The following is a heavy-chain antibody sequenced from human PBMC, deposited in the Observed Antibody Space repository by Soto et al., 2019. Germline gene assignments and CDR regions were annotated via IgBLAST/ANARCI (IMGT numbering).Heavy chain of an antibody. CDR3: ARDWNSGYDWRLLKY. J-gene: IGHJ4*02. CDR1: GYTFTTYG. CDR2: INGDNGNT. V-gene: IGHV1-3*01. D-gene: IGHD5-12*01. Sequence: QVQFVQSGAEVKKPGASVKVSCKASGYTFTTYGLHWVRQAPGQRLEWMGWINGDNGNTKYSQKFQGRVTITRDTSASTAYMELSSLTSEDTAVYYCARDWNSGYDWRLLKYWGPGTLVTVSS.